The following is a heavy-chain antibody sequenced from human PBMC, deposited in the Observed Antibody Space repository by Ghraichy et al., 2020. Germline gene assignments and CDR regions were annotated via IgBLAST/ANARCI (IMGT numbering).Heavy chain of an antibody. CDR3: ARALETGDGYNFGGGYKD. D-gene: IGHD5-24*01. J-gene: IGHJ4*02. Sequence: GGSLRLSCAASGFTFSSYSMNWVRQAPGKGLEWVSSISSSSSYIYYADSVKGRFTISRDNAKNSLYLQMNSLRAEDTAVYYCARALETGDGYNFGGGYKDWGQGTLVTVSS. CDR1: GFTFSSYS. V-gene: IGHV3-21*01. CDR2: ISSSSSYI.